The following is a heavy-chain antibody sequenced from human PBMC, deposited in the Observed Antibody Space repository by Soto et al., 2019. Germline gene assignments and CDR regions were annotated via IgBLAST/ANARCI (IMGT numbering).Heavy chain of an antibody. CDR3: ARGVAVPAASDWSSSSSYYCYGMDV. CDR1: GGTFSSYA. CDR2: IIPIFGTA. D-gene: IGHD2-2*01. J-gene: IGHJ6*02. V-gene: IGHV1-69*13. Sequence: AVKVSCKASGGTFSSYAISWVRQAPGQGLEWMGGIIPIFGTANYAQKFQGRVTITADEYKRIDYMELSSMRSEDTAVYYCARGVAVPAASDWSSSSSYYCYGMDVWGQGTTVTVSS.